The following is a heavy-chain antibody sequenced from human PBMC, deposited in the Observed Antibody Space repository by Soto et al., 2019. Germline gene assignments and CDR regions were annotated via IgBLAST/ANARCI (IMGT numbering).Heavy chain of an antibody. J-gene: IGHJ4*02. Sequence: SETLSLTCAVYGGSFSGYYWTWIRQPPGTGLEWIGYINYSGSTNYNPSLKSRVTISVDTSKNQFSLKLSSVTAADTAVYYCARRYGGTFDYWGQGTLVTVSS. V-gene: IGHV4-59*08. CDR1: GGSFSGYY. CDR3: ARRYGGTFDY. CDR2: INYSGST. D-gene: IGHD2-15*01.